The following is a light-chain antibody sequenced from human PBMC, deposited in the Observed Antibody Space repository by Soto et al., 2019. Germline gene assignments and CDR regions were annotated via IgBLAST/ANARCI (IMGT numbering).Light chain of an antibody. V-gene: IGKV1-39*01. CDR1: QNIDTY. J-gene: IGKJ1*01. Sequence: DIRLTQSPSPLSASVGDRVTISCRASQNIDTYIMWYQQKAGRAPVLLIYAASSLQNGVPSRFRGSGARNEFTLTISGLQPEYVATYYCQQSTMPPRTFGEGTKVEIK. CDR3: QQSTMPPRT. CDR2: AAS.